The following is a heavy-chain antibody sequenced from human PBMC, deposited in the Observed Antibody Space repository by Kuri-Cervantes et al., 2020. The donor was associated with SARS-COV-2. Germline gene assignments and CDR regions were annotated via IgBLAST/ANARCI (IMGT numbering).Heavy chain of an antibody. Sequence: GSLRLSCAVYGGSFSGYYWSWIRQPPGKGLEWIGEINPSGSTNYNPSLKSRVTISVDTSKNQFSLKLSSVTAADTAVYYCARGRRRLIFGVVIGPAFDIWGQGTMVTVSS. D-gene: IGHD3-3*01. CDR1: GGSFSGYY. V-gene: IGHV4-34*01. CDR2: INPSGST. J-gene: IGHJ3*02. CDR3: ARGRRRLIFGVVIGPAFDI.